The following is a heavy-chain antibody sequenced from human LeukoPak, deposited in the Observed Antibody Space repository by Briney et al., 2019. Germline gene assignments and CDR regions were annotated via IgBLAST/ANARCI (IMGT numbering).Heavy chain of an antibody. CDR1: GFTFSIYA. CDR2: ISCDGSNK. J-gene: IGHJ4*02. V-gene: IGHV3-30*04. D-gene: IGHD3-22*01. Sequence: PGGSLRLSCAASGFTFSIYAMHWVRQAPGKGLEWVAFISCDGSNKYYADSVKGRFTISRDNSKNTLYLQMNSLRAEDTAVYYCARDSGRLSGYPDYWGQGTLVTVS. CDR3: ARDSGRLSGYPDY.